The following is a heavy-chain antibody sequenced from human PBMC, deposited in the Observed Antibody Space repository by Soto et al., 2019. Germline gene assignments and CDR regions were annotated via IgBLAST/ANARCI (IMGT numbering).Heavy chain of an antibody. CDR1: GYSFTNYG. D-gene: IGHD6-19*01. CDR3: ARDRGVAPPVAGNTHYYYYMDV. V-gene: IGHV1-18*01. J-gene: IGHJ6*03. Sequence: QDQLVQSGVEVKKPGASVKVSCKASGYSFTNYGITWVRQAPGHGFEWMGWISAYNGNTNYAQKFQGRVTLTTDACTSTAYLELRSLRYDDTAVYYCARDRGVAPPVAGNTHYYYYMDVWCKGTTVPVSS. CDR2: ISAYNGNT.